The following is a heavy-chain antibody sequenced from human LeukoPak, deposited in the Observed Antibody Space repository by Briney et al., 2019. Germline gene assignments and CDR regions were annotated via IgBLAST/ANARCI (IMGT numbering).Heavy chain of an antibody. Sequence: GGSLRLSCAASGFTFSSYAMSWVRQAPGKGLEWVSGISGSAADIFYAGSVKGRFTISRDNSQNTLYLQMNSLRAEDTAVYYCAKGFGSNCYVSSDYWGQGTLVTVSS. CDR3: AKGFGSNCYVSSDY. CDR2: ISGSAADI. D-gene: IGHD2-15*01. CDR1: GFTFSSYA. V-gene: IGHV3-23*01. J-gene: IGHJ4*01.